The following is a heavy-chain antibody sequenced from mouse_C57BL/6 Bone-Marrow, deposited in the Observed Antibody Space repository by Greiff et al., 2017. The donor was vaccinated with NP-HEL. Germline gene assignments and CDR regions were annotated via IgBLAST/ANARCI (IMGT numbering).Heavy chain of an antibody. CDR2: IRSKSNNYAT. D-gene: IGHD2-3*01. Sequence: EVQLVESGGGLVQPKGSLKLSCAASGFSFNTYAMNWVRQTPGKGLEWVARIRSKSNNYATSYADSVKDRFSISRYDSESMLYLHTNILKSVDTAMYYCVSGWLLRWDYWGQGTSVTVSS. J-gene: IGHJ4*01. V-gene: IGHV10-1*01. CDR1: GFSFNTYA. CDR3: VSGWLLRWDY.